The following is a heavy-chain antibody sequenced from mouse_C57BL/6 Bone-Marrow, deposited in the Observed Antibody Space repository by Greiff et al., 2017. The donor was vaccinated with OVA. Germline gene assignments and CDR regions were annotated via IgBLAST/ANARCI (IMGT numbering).Heavy chain of an antibody. CDR2: SRHKANDYTT. J-gene: IGHJ4*01. V-gene: IGHV7-1*01. CDR1: GFTFSDFY. Sequence: EVMLVESGGGLVQSGRSLRLSCATSGFTFSDFYMEWVRQAPGKGLEWIAASRHKANDYTTEYSASVKGRFIVSRDTSQSILYLQINALRAEDTAVYYGERGACEGYNAMDYWGQGTSVTVSS. CDR3: ERGACEGYNAMDY.